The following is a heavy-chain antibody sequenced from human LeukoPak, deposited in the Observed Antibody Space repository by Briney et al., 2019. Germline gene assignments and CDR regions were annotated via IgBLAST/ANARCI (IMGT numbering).Heavy chain of an antibody. CDR1: GFTLSSYW. D-gene: IGHD3-22*01. V-gene: IGHV3-74*03. J-gene: IGHJ4*02. Sequence: PGGSLRLSCAASGFTLSSYWIQWVRQAPGKGLAWVSHINTDESSTTYADSVKGRFTISRDNAKHTLYLQMNSLRAEDTAVYYCASGRDSGGYSYFNKWGQGTLVTVSS. CDR2: INTDESST. CDR3: ASGRDSGGYSYFNK.